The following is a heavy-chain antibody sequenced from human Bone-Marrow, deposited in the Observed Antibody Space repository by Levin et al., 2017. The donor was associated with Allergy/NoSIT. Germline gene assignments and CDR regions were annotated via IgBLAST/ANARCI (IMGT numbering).Heavy chain of an antibody. CDR2: VIPMLDAA. V-gene: IGHV1-69*13. J-gene: IGHJ4*02. D-gene: IGHD1-7*01. CDR1: GDTFANYP. CDR3: ARGLTGTTAYAY. Sequence: SVKVSCKASGDTFANYPITWVRQAPGQGLEWMGGVIPMLDAANYAQKFNGRVTFTADEPTSTAYMELSGLTADDTAVYYCARGLTGTTAYAYWGQGALVIVSS.